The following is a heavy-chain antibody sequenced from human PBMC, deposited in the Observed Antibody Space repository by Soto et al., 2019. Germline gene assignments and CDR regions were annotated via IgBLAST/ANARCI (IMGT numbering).Heavy chain of an antibody. CDR3: AKDIKEWTENDAFDI. CDR1: GFTFDDYA. J-gene: IGHJ3*02. Sequence: GGSLRLSCAASGFTFDDYAMHWVRQAPGKGLEWVSGISWNSGSIGYADSVKGRFTISRDNAKNSLYLQMNSLRAEDTALYYCAKDIKEWTENDAFDIWGQGTMVTVSS. V-gene: IGHV3-9*01. D-gene: IGHD3-3*01. CDR2: ISWNSGSI.